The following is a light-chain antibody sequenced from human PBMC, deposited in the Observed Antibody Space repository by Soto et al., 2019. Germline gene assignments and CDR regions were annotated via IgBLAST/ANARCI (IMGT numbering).Light chain of an antibody. Sequence: DIVMTQSPLSLPVTPGEPASISCRSSQRLLHSNGYNYLDWYFQKPGQSPQLLIYLGSSRASGVPDRFSGSGSGTDFTLKISRVEAEDVGVYYCIQALQSPLTFGGGTKVEIK. CDR3: IQALQSPLT. CDR1: QRLLHSNGYNY. V-gene: IGKV2-28*01. J-gene: IGKJ4*01. CDR2: LGS.